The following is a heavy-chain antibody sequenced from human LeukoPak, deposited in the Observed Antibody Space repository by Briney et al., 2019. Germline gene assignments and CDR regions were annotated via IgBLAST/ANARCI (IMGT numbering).Heavy chain of an antibody. D-gene: IGHD2-8*02. CDR1: GHTFTNSW. V-gene: IGHV5-51*01. J-gene: IGHJ5*02. CDR2: IYPDDSDT. CDR3: ARSAGHCTDTVCYSYNWFDP. Sequence: GESLKISCTGSGHTFTNSWIAWVRQKPGKGLEWMGLIYPDDSDTRYSPSFQGQVTISADKSISTAYLQWSSLKASDTAMYYCARSAGHCTDTVCYSYNWFDPWGQGTLVTVSS.